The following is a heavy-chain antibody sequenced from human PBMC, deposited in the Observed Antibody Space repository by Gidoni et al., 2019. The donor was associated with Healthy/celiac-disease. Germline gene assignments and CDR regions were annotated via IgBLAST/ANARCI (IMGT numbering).Heavy chain of an antibody. V-gene: IGHV4-34*01. CDR2: INHSGST. CDR3: ARSGVFGQQLVY. D-gene: IGHD6-13*01. J-gene: IGHJ4*02. CDR1: GGSFSGYY. Sequence: QVQLQQWGAGLLKPSDTLSLTCAVYGGSFSGYYWSWIRQPPGKGLEWIGEINHSGSTNYNPSLKSRVTISVDTSKNQFSLKLSSVTAADTAVYYCARSGVFGQQLVYWGQGTLVTVSS.